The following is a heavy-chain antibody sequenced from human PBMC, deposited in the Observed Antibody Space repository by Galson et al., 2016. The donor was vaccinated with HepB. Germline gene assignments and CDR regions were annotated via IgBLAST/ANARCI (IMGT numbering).Heavy chain of an antibody. CDR3: ARGGGPAAAV. Sequence: SLRLSSAASGFTVSNNYMRWVRQAPGKGLEWVSLIYSGGSTYYADSVKGRFTISRDNSKNTLYLQMNSLRDEDTAVYYCARGGGPAAAVWGQGTLVTVSS. CDR2: IYSGGST. D-gene: IGHD6-13*01. V-gene: IGHV3-66*01. J-gene: IGHJ4*02. CDR1: GFTVSNNY.